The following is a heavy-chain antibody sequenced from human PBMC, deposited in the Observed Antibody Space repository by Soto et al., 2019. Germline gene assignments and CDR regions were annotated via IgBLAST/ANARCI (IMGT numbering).Heavy chain of an antibody. Sequence: GGSLRLSCAASGFSFSDYTMNWVRQAPGKGLEWVSYISKGSDYIFYADKVKGRFTISRDNARNSLHLQMTSLRVEDTAVYYCAKDSGCVNNACAYDPWGQGTLVTVSS. CDR1: GFSFSDYT. CDR3: AKDSGCVNNACAYDP. D-gene: IGHD1-20*01. CDR2: ISKGSDYI. V-gene: IGHV3-21*01. J-gene: IGHJ5*02.